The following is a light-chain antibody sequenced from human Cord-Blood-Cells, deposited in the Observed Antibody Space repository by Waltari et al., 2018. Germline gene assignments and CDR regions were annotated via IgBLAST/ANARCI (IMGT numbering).Light chain of an antibody. CDR2: GAS. Sequence: EIVLTQSPGTLSLSPGERATLSCRASQRVSSSYLAWYQQKPGQAPRLLIYGASSRATGIPDRFSGSGSGTDFTLTISSLEPEDFAAYYCQQYGSSPRTFGQGTKVEIK. CDR1: QRVSSSY. J-gene: IGKJ1*01. CDR3: QQYGSSPRT. V-gene: IGKV3-20*01.